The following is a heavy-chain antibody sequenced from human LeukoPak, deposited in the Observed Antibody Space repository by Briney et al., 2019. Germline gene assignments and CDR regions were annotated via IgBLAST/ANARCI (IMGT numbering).Heavy chain of an antibody. D-gene: IGHD2-8*01. CDR1: GGSISSYY. CDR2: IYYSGST. Sequence: SGTLSLTCTVSGGSISSYYWSWIRQPPGKGLEWIGYIYYSGSTNYNPSLTSRVTISVDTSKNQFSLKLSSVTAADTAVYYCAREGLIWGAFDIWGQGTMVTVSS. CDR3: AREGLIWGAFDI. J-gene: IGHJ3*02. V-gene: IGHV4-59*01.